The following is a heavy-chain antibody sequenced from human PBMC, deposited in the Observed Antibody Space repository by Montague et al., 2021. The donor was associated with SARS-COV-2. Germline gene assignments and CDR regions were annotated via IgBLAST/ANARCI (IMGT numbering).Heavy chain of an antibody. CDR3: ASSYGSGYYGFDY. CDR1: AGSINNNN. CDR2: IYTSGDT. V-gene: IGHV4-4*07. J-gene: IGHJ4*02. Sequence: SETLSLTCTVSAGSINNNNWCWIRQSAGKGMERIGRIYTSGDTNYNYTLKGRVTVSVDTSKSKFSLNLNSLTVADTAVCYCASSYGSGYYGFDYWGQGTPVTVSS. D-gene: IGHD3-10*01.